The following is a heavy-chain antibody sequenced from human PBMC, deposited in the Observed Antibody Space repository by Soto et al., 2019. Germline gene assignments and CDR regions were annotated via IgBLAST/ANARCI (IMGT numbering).Heavy chain of an antibody. CDR3: ARGFVETAMAFDY. CDR2: IHYSGST. V-gene: IGHV4-31*03. J-gene: IGHJ4*02. Sequence: QVQLQESGPGLVKPSQTLSLACSVSGASISSGGYFWSWILQLPGKGLEWIGYIHYSGSTYYNPTLRSRVVMSMDTYKNDFSLKLNSVTAADTAVFYCARGFVETAMAFDYWGQGALVTVSS. D-gene: IGHD5-18*01. CDR1: GASISSGGYF.